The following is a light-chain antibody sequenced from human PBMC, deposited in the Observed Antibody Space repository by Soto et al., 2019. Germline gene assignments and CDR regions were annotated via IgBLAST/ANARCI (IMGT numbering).Light chain of an antibody. CDR2: DVS. Sequence: QSALTQPASVSGSPGQSITISCTGTSSDGGGYNYVSWYQQHPGKAPKLMIYDVSNRPSGVSNRFSGSKSGNTASLTISGLQAEDEADYYCSSYTSSSTLCVFGTGTKLTVL. J-gene: IGLJ1*01. CDR1: SSDGGGYNY. CDR3: SSYTSSSTLCV. V-gene: IGLV2-14*01.